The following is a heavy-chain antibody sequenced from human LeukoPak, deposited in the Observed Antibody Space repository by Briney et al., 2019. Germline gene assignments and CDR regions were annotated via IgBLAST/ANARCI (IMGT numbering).Heavy chain of an antibody. J-gene: IGHJ4*02. CDR1: GFTVSSNY. D-gene: IGHD1-26*01. CDR2: IYSGGST. CDR3: ARVSWELHLDY. Sequence: GGSLRLSCAASGFTVSSNYMSWVRQAPGKGLEWVSVIYSGGSTYYADSVKGRFTISRDNSKNTLYLQMNSLRAEDTAVYYCARVSWELHLDYWGQGTLVTVSS. V-gene: IGHV3-66*02.